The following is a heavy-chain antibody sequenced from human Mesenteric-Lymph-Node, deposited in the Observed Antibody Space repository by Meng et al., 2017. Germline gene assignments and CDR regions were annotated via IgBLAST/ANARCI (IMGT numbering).Heavy chain of an antibody. CDR2: ISAYNGNT. J-gene: IGHJ6*02. CDR3: ASRSLTVVTPSLGYYGMDV. CDR1: GYTPTELS. D-gene: IGHD4-23*01. Sequence: ASVKVSCKVSGYTPTELSMHWVRQAPGKGLEWMGWISAYNGNTNYAQKLQGRVTITADKSTSTAYMELSSLRSEDTAVYYCASRSLTVVTPSLGYYGMDVWGQGTTVTVSS. V-gene: IGHV1-24*01.